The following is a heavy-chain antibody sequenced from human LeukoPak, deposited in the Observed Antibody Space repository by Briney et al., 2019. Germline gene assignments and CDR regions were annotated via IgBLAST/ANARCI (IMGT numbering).Heavy chain of an antibody. V-gene: IGHV3-74*01. J-gene: IGHJ4*02. Sequence: PGRSLRLSCAASGFTFSDTWMHWVRQAPGEGLVWVSRIRSDGSDTRYAESVKGRFTISRDNAKNTLYLQMNSLRAEDTAVYYCARDWFHAIDYWGQGTLVTVSP. CDR1: GFTFSDTW. D-gene: IGHD2/OR15-2a*01. CDR3: ARDWFHAIDY. CDR2: IRSDGSDT.